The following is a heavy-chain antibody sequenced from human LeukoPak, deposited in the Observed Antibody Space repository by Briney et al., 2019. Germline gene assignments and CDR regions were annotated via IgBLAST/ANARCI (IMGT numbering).Heavy chain of an antibody. CDR2: IHHSGSI. D-gene: IGHD6-25*01. Sequence: SETLSLTCTVSGHSIANTYYWGWIRQSPGKGLEWIGSIHHSGSIFESGSTHYSPSLRSRVTVSADPAKNQISLTLRSVTAADTAVYFCARNASSGSFNDWGQGILVTVSS. CDR3: ARNASSGSFND. J-gene: IGHJ1*01. CDR1: GHSIANTYY. V-gene: IGHV4-28*05.